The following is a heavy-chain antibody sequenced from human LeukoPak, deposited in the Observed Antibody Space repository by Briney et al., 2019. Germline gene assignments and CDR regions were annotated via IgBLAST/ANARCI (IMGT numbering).Heavy chain of an antibody. D-gene: IGHD1-26*01. CDR2: ISHDGSDK. J-gene: IGHJ4*02. Sequence: GGSLRLSCVASRFTFSSHGIHWVRPAPGKGVEWVAVISHDGSDKHFSDSVKGRGTISRDNSKNTLYLQMNSLRAEDTAVYYCARDYSGNYCIGCWGQGTLVTVSS. CDR3: ARDYSGNYCIGC. V-gene: IGHV3-30*03. CDR1: RFTFSSHG.